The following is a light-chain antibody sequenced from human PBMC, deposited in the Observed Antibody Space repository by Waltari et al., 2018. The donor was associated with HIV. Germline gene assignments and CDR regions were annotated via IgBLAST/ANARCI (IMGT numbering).Light chain of an antibody. CDR1: ALRDKF. V-gene: IGLV3-1*01. CDR3: HAWDSSTVV. Sequence: SYELTQPPSVSVSPGPTASISCSGDALRDKFFCWYQKKPGQSPVLVIYQDTKRPSGIPERFSGSNSGNTATLTISGTQAMDEADYYCHAWDSSTVVFGGGTKLTVL. J-gene: IGLJ2*01. CDR2: QDT.